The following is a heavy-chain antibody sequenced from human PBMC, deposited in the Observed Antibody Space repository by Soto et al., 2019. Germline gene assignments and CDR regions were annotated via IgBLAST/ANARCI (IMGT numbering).Heavy chain of an antibody. CDR3: ARDRRHGYSSSWYYFDY. Sequence: GGSLRLSCAASGFTFSSYGMHWVRQAPGKGLEWVAVIWYDGSNKYYADSVKGRFTISRDNSKNTLYLQMNSLRAEDTAVYYCARDRRHGYSSSWYYFDYWGQGTLVTVSS. J-gene: IGHJ4*02. CDR1: GFTFSSYG. V-gene: IGHV3-33*01. D-gene: IGHD6-13*01. CDR2: IWYDGSNK.